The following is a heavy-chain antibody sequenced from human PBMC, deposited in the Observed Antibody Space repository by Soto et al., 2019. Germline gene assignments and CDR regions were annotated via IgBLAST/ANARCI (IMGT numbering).Heavy chain of an antibody. CDR2: INPSGGST. V-gene: IGHV1-46*01. CDR3: ASASSGYYSYYDY. Sequence: GASVKVSCKASGYTFTSYYMHWVRQAPGQGLEWMGIINPSGGSTSYAQKFQGRVTMTRDTSTSTVYMDLSSLSSEDTAVYYCASASSGYYSYYDYWGQGTLVTVSS. D-gene: IGHD3-22*01. CDR1: GYTFTSYY. J-gene: IGHJ4*02.